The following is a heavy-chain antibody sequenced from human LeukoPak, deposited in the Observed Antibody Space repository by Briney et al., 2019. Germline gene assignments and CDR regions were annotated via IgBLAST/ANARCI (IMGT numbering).Heavy chain of an antibody. CDR2: ISGSGGST. CDR1: GFTFSSYA. D-gene: IGHD1-26*01. Sequence: PGGSLRLSCAASGFTFSSYAMSWVRQAPGKGLEWVSAISGSGGSTYYADSVKGRFTISRDNSKNTLYLQMNSLRAEDTAVYYCARDPEHTGIVGASGFDYWGQGTLVTVSS. V-gene: IGHV3-23*01. CDR3: ARDPEHTGIVGASGFDY. J-gene: IGHJ4*02.